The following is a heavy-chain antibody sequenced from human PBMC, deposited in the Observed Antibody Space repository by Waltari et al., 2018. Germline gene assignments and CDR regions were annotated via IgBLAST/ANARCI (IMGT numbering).Heavy chain of an antibody. V-gene: IGHV3-7*01. CDR1: GFSFSGSW. CDR3: ARDPAFGAFDF. D-gene: IGHD3-10*01. Sequence: EVQLLESGGGLVQPGGSLRLSCAASGFSFSGSWMTWVRQAPGKGLEWVAEINPDGSGEYYVDSVNGRFTISRDNTKNSLYQQMNSLRPDDTAVYFCARDPAFGAFDFWGQGTVVTVSS. J-gene: IGHJ3*01. CDR2: INPDGSGE.